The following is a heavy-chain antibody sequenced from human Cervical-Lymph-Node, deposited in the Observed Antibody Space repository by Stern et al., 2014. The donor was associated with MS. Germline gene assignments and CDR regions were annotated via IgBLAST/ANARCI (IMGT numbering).Heavy chain of an antibody. Sequence: VQLVQYGAEVKKPGSSVKVSCKASGDTFSNLDISWGRQAPGNGTEWLGGITPLFGTANYAQMFQGRVTFTAAGSTSTIYMELSSLTSEDTAVYYCARHQGGIAAYWGQGTLVTVSS. CDR1: GDTFSNLD. D-gene: IGHD6-13*01. V-gene: IGHV1-69*01. CDR2: ITPLFGTA. CDR3: ARHQGGIAAY. J-gene: IGHJ4*02.